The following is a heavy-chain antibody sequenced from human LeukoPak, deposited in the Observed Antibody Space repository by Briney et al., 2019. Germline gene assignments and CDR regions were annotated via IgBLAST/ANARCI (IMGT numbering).Heavy chain of an antibody. V-gene: IGHV1-46*01. D-gene: IGHD2/OR15-2a*01. CDR2: INPSGGST. J-gene: IGHJ4*02. CDR1: GYTFTSYY. Sequence: ASVKVSCKASGYTFTSYYMHWVRQAPGQGLEWMGIINPSGGSTTYAQRFQGRVTMTRDTSTSTVHMELSSLRSEDTAVYYCARGQNKCLGHWGQGTLVTVSS. CDR3: ARGQNKCLGH.